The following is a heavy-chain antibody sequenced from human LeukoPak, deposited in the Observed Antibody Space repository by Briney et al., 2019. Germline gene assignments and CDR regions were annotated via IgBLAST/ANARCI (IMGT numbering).Heavy chain of an antibody. V-gene: IGHV1-2*02. D-gene: IGHD6-19*01. Sequence: ASVKVSCKASGYTFTGYYLHWVRQAPGQGLEWMGWINSNNGGTNYAQKFQGRVTMTRDTSVNTAYMELSRLRSGDSAVYYCARAYTSGWYIGFWGQGTLVTVSS. J-gene: IGHJ4*02. CDR3: ARAYTSGWYIGF. CDR2: INSNNGGT. CDR1: GYTFTGYY.